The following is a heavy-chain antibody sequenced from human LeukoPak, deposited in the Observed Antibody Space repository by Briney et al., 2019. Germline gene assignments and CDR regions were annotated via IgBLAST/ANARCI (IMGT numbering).Heavy chain of an antibody. CDR3: ARGPPGSFWSGYYYYYYGMDV. CDR1: GFTFSSYG. CDR2: IWYDGSNK. V-gene: IGHV3-33*01. J-gene: IGHJ6*02. Sequence: GGSLRLSCAVSGFTFSSYGMHWARQAPGKGLEWVAVIWYDGSNKYYADSVKGRFAISRDNSKNTLYLQMNSLRAEDTAVYYCARGPPGSFWSGYYYYYYGMDVWGQGTTVTVSS. D-gene: IGHD3-3*01.